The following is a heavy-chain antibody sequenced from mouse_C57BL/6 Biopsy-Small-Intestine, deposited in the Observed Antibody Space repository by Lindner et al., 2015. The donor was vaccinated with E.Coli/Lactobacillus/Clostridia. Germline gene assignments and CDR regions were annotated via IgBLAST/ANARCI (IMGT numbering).Heavy chain of an antibody. CDR2: IYPREGST. Sequence: VQLQESGAELMKLGASVKISCKASGYTFTSHDINWVKQRPGQGLEWIGWIYPREGSTKYNEKFKGKATLTVDTSSSTANMELHSLTSEDSAVYFCARWTYDYDEGWYFDVWGTGTTVTVSS. CDR3: ARWTYDYDEGWYFDV. D-gene: IGHD2-4*01. CDR1: GYTFTSHD. V-gene: IGHV1-85*01. J-gene: IGHJ1*03.